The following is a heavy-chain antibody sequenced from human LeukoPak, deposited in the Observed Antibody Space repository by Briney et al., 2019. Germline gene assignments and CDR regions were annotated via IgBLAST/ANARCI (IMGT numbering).Heavy chain of an antibody. Sequence: GGSLRLACAASGFTVSSNYMSWVRQAPGKGLGWVSVIDSVGITYYAVSVKGRFTISRDNSKNTLYLQMNSLRDEDTAVYYCARAAPYCSSTSCYYYYDGMDVWGQGTTVTVSS. D-gene: IGHD2-2*01. V-gene: IGHV3-66*01. CDR1: GFTVSSNY. CDR3: ARAAPYCSSTSCYYYYDGMDV. CDR2: IDSVGIT. J-gene: IGHJ6*02.